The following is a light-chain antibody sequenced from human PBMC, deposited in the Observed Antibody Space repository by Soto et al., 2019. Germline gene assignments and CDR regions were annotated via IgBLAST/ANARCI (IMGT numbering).Light chain of an antibody. CDR1: SSNIGSNP. V-gene: IGLV1-44*01. J-gene: IGLJ1*01. Sequence: QPVLPQPPSASGTPGQRVTISCSASSSNIGSNPVNWYQQLPGTAPKLLIYSGHLRPSGVPDRFSGSKSGTSASLAISGLQSEDEADYYCAAWDDSLNGHVFGTGTKLTVL. CDR2: SGH. CDR3: AAWDDSLNGHV.